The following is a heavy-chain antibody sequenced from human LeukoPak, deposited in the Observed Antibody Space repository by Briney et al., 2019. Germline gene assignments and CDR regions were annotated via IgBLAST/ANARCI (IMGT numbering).Heavy chain of an antibody. CDR1: GGTFSSYA. V-gene: IGHV1-69*13. D-gene: IGHD4-17*01. CDR3: ARETNGYGDYPFDY. J-gene: IGHJ4*02. Sequence: SVKVSCTASGGTFSSYAISWVRQAPGQGLEWMGGIIPIFGTANYAQKFQGRVTITADESTSTAYMELSSLRSEDTAVYYCARETNGYGDYPFDYWGQGTLVTVSS. CDR2: IIPIFGTA.